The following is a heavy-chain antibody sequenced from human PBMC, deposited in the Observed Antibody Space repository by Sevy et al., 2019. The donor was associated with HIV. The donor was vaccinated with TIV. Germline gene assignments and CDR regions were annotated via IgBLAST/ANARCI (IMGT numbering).Heavy chain of an antibody. CDR1: GFTFSSYW. CDR2: IKQDGSEK. CDR3: ARKGAYSWHYFDY. D-gene: IGHD5-18*01. Sequence: GGSLRLSCAASGFTFSSYWMSWVRQAPGKGLEWVANIKQDGSEKYYVDSVKGRFTISRDNAKNSLYLQMNSLRAEDTAVYYCARKGAYSWHYFDYWGQGTLVTVSS. J-gene: IGHJ4*02. V-gene: IGHV3-7*01.